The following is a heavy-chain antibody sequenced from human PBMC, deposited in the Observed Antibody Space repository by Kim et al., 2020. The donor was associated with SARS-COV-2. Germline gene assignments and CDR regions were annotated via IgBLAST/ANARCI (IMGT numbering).Heavy chain of an antibody. Sequence: QKFQGRVTMTEDTSTDTAYMELSSLRSEDTAVYYCATVYYYDSSGYYYDYWGQGTLVTVSS. D-gene: IGHD3-22*01. CDR3: ATVYYYDSSGYYYDY. J-gene: IGHJ4*02. V-gene: IGHV1-24*01.